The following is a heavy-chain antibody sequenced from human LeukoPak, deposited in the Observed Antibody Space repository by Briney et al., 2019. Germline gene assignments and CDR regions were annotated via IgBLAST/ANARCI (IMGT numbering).Heavy chain of an antibody. D-gene: IGHD3-10*02. CDR3: AKELHDYVAIDV. CDR1: GLPFNAYA. CDR2: IGSDNKP. J-gene: IGHJ6*02. V-gene: IGHV3-23*01. Sequence: SGGSLRHPREASGLPFNAYAMPGVGQAPGKGLEWVSSIGSDNKPHYSESVKGRFAISRDNSNSVLLLPLHSLRAEYTALYYCAKELHDYVAIDVWGQGTTVTVSS.